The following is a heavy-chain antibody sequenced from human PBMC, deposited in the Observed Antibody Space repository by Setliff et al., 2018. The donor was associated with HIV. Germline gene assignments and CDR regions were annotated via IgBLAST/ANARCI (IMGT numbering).Heavy chain of an antibody. CDR3: ARGSGGIAAAGWFDP. J-gene: IGHJ5*02. CDR1: GGSFSGYY. D-gene: IGHD6-13*01. Sequence: SETLSLTCAVYGGSFSGYYWSWIRQPPGKGLEWIGEINNSGGTNYNPSLKSRVTISVDTSKNQFSLKLSSVTAADTAVYYCARGSGGIAAAGWFDPWGQGTLVTVSS. V-gene: IGHV4-34*01. CDR2: INNSGGT.